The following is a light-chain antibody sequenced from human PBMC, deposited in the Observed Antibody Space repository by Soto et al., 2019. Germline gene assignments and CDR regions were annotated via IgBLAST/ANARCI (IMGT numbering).Light chain of an antibody. CDR2: AAS. Sequence: IQMPPSPYSLSASVLYILPINCLAIHVISSYLNWYQQKPGKAPKLLIYAASSLQSGVPSRFSGSGSGTDFTLTISSLQPEDFATYYCQQYNSYSWTFGQGTKVDI. CDR3: QQYNSYSWT. J-gene: IGKJ1*01. CDR1: HVISSY. V-gene: IGKV1-39*01.